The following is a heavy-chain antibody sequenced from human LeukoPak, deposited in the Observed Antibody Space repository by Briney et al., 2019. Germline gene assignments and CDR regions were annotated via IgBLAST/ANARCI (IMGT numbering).Heavy chain of an antibody. CDR2: FDPEDGET. D-gene: IGHD2-2*01. J-gene: IGHJ5*02. Sequence: GASVKVSCKVSGYTLTELSMHWVRQAPGKGLEWMGGFDPEDGETIYAQKFQGRVTMTEDTSTDTAYMELSSLRSDDTAVYYCATAVVPAAISRPNWFDPWGQGTLVTVSS. CDR1: GYTLTELS. V-gene: IGHV1-24*01. CDR3: ATAVVPAAISRPNWFDP.